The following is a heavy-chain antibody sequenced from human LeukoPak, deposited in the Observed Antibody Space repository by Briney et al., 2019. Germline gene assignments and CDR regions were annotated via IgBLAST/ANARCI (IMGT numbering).Heavy chain of an antibody. V-gene: IGHV3-21*01. CDR2: ISSSSSYI. Sequence: PGGSLRLSCAASGFTFSSYSMNWVRQAPGKGLEWVTSISSSSSYIYYADSVKGRFTISRDNAKNSLYLQMNSLRAEDTAVYYCARDGYSYGYYGMDVWGQGTTVTVSS. D-gene: IGHD5-18*01. CDR1: GFTFSSYS. CDR3: ARDGYSYGYYGMDV. J-gene: IGHJ6*02.